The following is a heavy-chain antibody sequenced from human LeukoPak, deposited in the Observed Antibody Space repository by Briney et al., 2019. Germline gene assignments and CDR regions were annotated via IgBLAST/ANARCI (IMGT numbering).Heavy chain of an antibody. V-gene: IGHV3-20*04. CDR1: GFTFDNYA. J-gene: IGHJ5*02. CDR2: INWNGGST. CDR3: VRVGVIIASIGWFDP. D-gene: IGHD3-3*01. Sequence: GGSLRLSCAASGFTFDNYAMNWVRQTPGKGLEWVSSINWNGGSTSYADSVKGRFTISRDNAKNYLHLQMNSLRAEDTAFYYCVRVGVIIASIGWFDPWGQGTLVTVSS.